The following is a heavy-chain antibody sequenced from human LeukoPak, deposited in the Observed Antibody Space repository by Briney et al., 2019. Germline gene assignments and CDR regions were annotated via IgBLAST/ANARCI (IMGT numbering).Heavy chain of an antibody. J-gene: IGHJ3*02. V-gene: IGHV4-59*01. D-gene: IGHD3-22*01. CDR2: IYYSGST. CDR3: ARTYYYDSSGYPDAFDI. Sequence: SETLSLTCTVSGGSIISYYWSWIRQPPGKGLEWIGYIYYSGSTDYNPSLKSRVTMSVDTFKNQFALKLSNVTAADTAVYYCARTYYYDSSGYPDAFDIWGQGTMVTVSS. CDR1: GGSIISYY.